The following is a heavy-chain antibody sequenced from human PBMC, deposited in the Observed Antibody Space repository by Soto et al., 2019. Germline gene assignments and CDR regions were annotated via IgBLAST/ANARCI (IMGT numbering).Heavy chain of an antibody. V-gene: IGHV4-34*01. CDR3: ARARGFRYSYGYRVFDY. Sequence: SETLSLTCAVYGGSFSGYYWSWIRQPPGKGLEWIGEINHSGSTNYNPSLKSRVTISVDTSKNQFSLKLSSVTAADTAVYYCARARGFRYSYGYRVFDYWGQGTLVTVSS. D-gene: IGHD5-18*01. CDR1: GGSFSGYY. J-gene: IGHJ4*02. CDR2: INHSGST.